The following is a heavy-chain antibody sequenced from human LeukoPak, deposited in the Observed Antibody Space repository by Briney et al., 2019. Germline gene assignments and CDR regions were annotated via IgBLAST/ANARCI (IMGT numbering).Heavy chain of an antibody. CDR1: GGTFSSYA. CDR3: ARGEVITFGGVIVHDAFDI. D-gene: IGHD3-16*02. J-gene: IGHJ3*02. V-gene: IGHV1-69*13. CDR2: IIPIFGTA. Sequence: SVKVSCKASGGTFSSYAISWVRQAPGQGLEWMGGIIPIFGTANYAQKFQGRVTITADESTSTAYMELSSLRSEDTAVYYCARGEVITFGGVIVHDAFDIWGQGTMVTVSS.